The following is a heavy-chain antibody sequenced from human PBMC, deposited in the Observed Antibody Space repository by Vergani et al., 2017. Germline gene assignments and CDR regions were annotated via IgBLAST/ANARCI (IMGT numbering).Heavy chain of an antibody. J-gene: IGHJ6*04. CDR1: GFTFSSYA. Sequence: QVQLVESGGGVVQPGRSLRLSCAASGFTFSSYAMHWVRQAPGKGLEWVAVISYDGSNKYYADSVKGRFTISRDNSKNTLYLKMNSLRAEDKAVYYCARSRETQQLVKNGMDVWGRGATVTVAA. D-gene: IGHD6-13*01. V-gene: IGHV3-30-3*01. CDR3: ARSRETQQLVKNGMDV. CDR2: ISYDGSNK.